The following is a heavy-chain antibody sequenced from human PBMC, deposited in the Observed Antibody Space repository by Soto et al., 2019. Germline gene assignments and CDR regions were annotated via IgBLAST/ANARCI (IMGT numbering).Heavy chain of an antibody. CDR3: ARDKPLVGGAPDY. CDR1: EFTFSSYW. J-gene: IGHJ4*02. V-gene: IGHV3-7*03. Sequence: QTGGSLRLSCVASEFTFSSYWMSWVRQAPGKGLEWVANIKQDGSEKYYVDSVKGRFPISRDNAKNSLYLQMNSLRAEDTAVYYCARDKPLVGGAPDYWGQGTLVTVSS. D-gene: IGHD2-21*01. CDR2: IKQDGSEK.